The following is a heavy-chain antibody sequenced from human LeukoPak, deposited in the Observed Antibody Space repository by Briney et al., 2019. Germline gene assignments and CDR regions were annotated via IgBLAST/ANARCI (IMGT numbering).Heavy chain of an antibody. D-gene: IGHD3-10*01. J-gene: IGHJ2*01. CDR2: IYYSGST. V-gene: IGHV4-31*03. CDR3: ARSGVWYFDL. CDR1: GGSISSGGYY. Sequence: PSETLSLTCTASGGSISSGGYYWSWIRQHPGKGLEWIGYIYYSGSTYYNPSLKSRVTISVDTSKNQFSLKLSSVTAADTAVYYCARSGVWYFDLWGRGTLVTVSS.